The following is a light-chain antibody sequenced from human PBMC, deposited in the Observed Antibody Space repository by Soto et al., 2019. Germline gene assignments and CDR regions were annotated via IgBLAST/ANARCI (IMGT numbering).Light chain of an antibody. CDR3: QQYYSPTRYT. Sequence: DIVMTQSPDSLAVSLGERATINCKSSQSVLYSSNNKNLIAWYQQKKGQPPRLLIYWASTRESGVPDRFSGSGSGKDFTLTISSLQAEDVAVYYCQQYYSPTRYTFGQGTKLES. J-gene: IGKJ2*01. CDR2: WAS. CDR1: QSVLYSSNNKNL. V-gene: IGKV4-1*01.